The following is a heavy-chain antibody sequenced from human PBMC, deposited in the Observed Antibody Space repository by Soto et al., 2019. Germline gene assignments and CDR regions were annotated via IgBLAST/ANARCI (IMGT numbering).Heavy chain of an antibody. CDR1: GGTFSSYA. J-gene: IGHJ4*02. D-gene: IGHD6-19*01. CDR3: ARDLTAVAGTYFDY. V-gene: IGHV1-69*13. CDR2: IIPIFGTA. Sequence: SVKVSCKASGGTFSSYAISWVRQAPGQGLEWMGGIIPIFGTANYAQKFQGRVTITADESTSTAYMELSSLRSEDTAVYYCARDLTAVAGTYFDYWGQGTLVTVSS.